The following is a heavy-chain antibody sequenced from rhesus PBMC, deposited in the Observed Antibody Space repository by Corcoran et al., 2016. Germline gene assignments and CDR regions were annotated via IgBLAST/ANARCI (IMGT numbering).Heavy chain of an antibody. D-gene: IGHD3-3*01. V-gene: IGHV4-173*01. CDR3: ARAGLEWLSQYYFDY. CDR2: ISGSGGRT. J-gene: IGHJ4*01. Sequence: QLQLQESGPGLVKPSETLSLTCAVSGGSIRNNYWCWIRQPPGKGLGWIGRISGSGGRTDYNPSLKSRLTISTDTSKNQFSLKLGSVTAADTAVYYCARAGLEWLSQYYFDYWGQGVLVTVSS. CDR1: GGSIRNNY.